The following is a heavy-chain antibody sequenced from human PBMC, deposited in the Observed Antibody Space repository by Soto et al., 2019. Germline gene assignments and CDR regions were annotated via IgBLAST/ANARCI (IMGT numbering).Heavy chain of an antibody. J-gene: IGHJ4*02. D-gene: IGHD6-13*01. CDR1: GGSFSGYY. CDR3: AREWAAAGLYYFDY. Sequence: TSETLSLTCAVYGGSFSGYYWSWIRQPPGQGREWIGEINHRGSTNYNPSLKSRVTISVDTSKNQFSLKLSSVTAADTAVYYCAREWAAAGLYYFDYWGQGTLVTVSS. CDR2: INHRGST. V-gene: IGHV4-34*01.